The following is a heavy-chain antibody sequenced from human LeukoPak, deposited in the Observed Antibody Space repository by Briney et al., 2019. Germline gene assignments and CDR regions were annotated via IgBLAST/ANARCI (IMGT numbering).Heavy chain of an antibody. J-gene: IGHJ3*02. D-gene: IGHD3-9*01. CDR1: GYTFTRYY. CDR2: INPSGGST. V-gene: IGHV1-46*01. Sequence: EGSVKVSCKTSGYTFTRYYIHWVRQAPGQGVEGMGIINPSGGSTTSAQKFQGRLTMTSATSTSTVYMELSSLRSEDTAVYDCARSAAYYNEADIWGQGTMVTVSS. CDR3: ARSAAYYNEADI.